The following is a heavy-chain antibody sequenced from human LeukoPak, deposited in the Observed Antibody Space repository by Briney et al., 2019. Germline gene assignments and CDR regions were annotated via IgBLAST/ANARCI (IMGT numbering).Heavy chain of an antibody. CDR2: ISGSGDTT. V-gene: IGHV3-23*01. Sequence: GGSLRLSCAASGFTFSSYAMSWVRQAPGKGLQWVSTISGSGDTTYYADSVTGRFTISRDNSKNTLYLQVNSLRAEDTAVYYCAKDRVSGYSGPFDYWGQGTLVTVSS. J-gene: IGHJ4*02. CDR3: AKDRVSGYSGPFDY. CDR1: GFTFSSYA. D-gene: IGHD1-26*01.